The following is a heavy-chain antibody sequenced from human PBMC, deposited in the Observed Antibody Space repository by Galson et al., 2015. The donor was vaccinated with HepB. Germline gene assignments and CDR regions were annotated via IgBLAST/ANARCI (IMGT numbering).Heavy chain of an antibody. CDR1: GFTFSNAW. J-gene: IGHJ4*02. D-gene: IGHD1-1*01. Sequence: SLRLSCAASGFTFSNAWMSWVRQAPGKGLEWVGRIKSKTDGGTTDYAAPVKGRFTISRDDSKNTLYLQMNSLKTEDTTVYYCTTGGASWNDVGAWGFDYWGQGTLVTVSS. CDR2: IKSKTDGGTT. CDR3: TTGGASWNDVGAWGFDY. V-gene: IGHV3-15*01.